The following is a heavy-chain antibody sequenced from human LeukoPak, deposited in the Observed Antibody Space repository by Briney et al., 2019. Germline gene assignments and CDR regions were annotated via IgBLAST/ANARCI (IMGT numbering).Heavy chain of an antibody. CDR2: INHNGNVN. CDR3: ARGGGLDV. CDR1: GFTFSIFW. D-gene: IGHD3-16*01. Sequence: GGSLRLSCAASGFTFSIFWMSWVRQAPGKGLEWVASINHNGNVNYYVDSVKGRFTISRDNAKNSLYLQMSNLRAEDTAVYFCARGGGLDVWGQGATVTVSS. V-gene: IGHV3-7*03. J-gene: IGHJ6*02.